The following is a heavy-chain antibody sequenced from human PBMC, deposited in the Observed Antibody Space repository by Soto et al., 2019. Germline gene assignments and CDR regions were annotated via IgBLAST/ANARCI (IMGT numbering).Heavy chain of an antibody. V-gene: IGHV3-48*01. J-gene: IGHJ5*02. CDR3: AREGDSSGWYNWFDP. CDR1: GFTFSSYS. CDR2: ISSSSSTI. Sequence: EVQLVESGGGLVQPGGSPRLSCAASGFTFSSYSMNWVRQAPGKGLEWVSYISSSSSTIYYADSVKGRFTISRDNAKNSLYLQMNSLRAEDTAVYYCAREGDSSGWYNWFDPWGQGTLVTVSS. D-gene: IGHD3-22*01.